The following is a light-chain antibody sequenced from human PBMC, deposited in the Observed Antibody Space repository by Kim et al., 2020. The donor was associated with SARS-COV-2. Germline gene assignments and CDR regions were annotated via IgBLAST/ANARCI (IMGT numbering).Light chain of an antibody. CDR3: GTWDDTLNGWL. CDR1: SSNIGSNS. Sequence: ELTQPPSASETPGQRVTFSCSGSSSNIGSNSVTWYRQLPGTAPKLLIYANDKRPSEVPDRFSGSKSGTSASLAISGLQSEDEADYYCGTWDDTLNGWLFGGGTQLTVL. CDR2: AND. J-gene: IGLJ3*02. V-gene: IGLV1-44*01.